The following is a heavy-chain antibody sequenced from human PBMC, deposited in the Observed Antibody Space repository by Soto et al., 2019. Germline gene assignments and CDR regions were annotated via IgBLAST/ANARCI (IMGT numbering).Heavy chain of an antibody. Sequence: GGSLRLSCAASGFTFSSYAMSWVRQAPGKGLEWVSAISGSGGSTYYADSVKGRFTISRDNSKNTLYLQMNSLRAEDTAVYYCAKDRGRFLEWLLYDYYYLMDVRGKGSTVTVSS. D-gene: IGHD3-3*01. CDR1: GFTFSSYA. CDR2: ISGSGGST. CDR3: AKDRGRFLEWLLYDYYYLMDV. V-gene: IGHV3-23*01. J-gene: IGHJ6*03.